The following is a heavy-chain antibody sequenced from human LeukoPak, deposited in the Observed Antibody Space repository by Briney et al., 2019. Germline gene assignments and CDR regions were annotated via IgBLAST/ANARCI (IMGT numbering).Heavy chain of an antibody. J-gene: IGHJ4*02. D-gene: IGHD6-19*01. CDR3: AKDQKNIAVAGTAGY. Sequence: GGSLRLSCAASGFTFSSYGMHWVRQAPGKGLEWVAVISYDGSNKYYADSVKGRFTISRDNSKNTLYLQMNSLRAEDTAVYYCAKDQKNIAVAGTAGYWGQGTLVTVSS. V-gene: IGHV3-30*18. CDR2: ISYDGSNK. CDR1: GFTFSSYG.